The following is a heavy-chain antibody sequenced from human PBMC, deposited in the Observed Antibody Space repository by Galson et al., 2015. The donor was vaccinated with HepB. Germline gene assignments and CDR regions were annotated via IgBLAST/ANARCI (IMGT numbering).Heavy chain of an antibody. CDR2: IIPIFGTA. CDR1: GGTFSSYA. V-gene: IGHV1-69*13. J-gene: IGHJ3*02. CDR3: ASLGYCSSTSCHPGAFDI. Sequence: SVKVSCKASGGTFSSYAISWVRQAPGQGLEWMGGIIPIFGTANYAQKFQGRVTITADESTSTAYMELSSLRSEDTAVYYCASLGYCSSTSCHPGAFDIWGQGTMVTVSS. D-gene: IGHD2-2*01.